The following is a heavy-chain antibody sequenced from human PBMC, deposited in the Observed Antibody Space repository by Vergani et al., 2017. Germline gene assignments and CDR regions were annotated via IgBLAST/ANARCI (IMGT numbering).Heavy chain of an antibody. CDR3: AKGAWGSYRRHIDY. CDR1: GFTFSSYG. V-gene: IGHV3-30*02. J-gene: IGHJ4*02. CDR2: IRYDGSNK. D-gene: IGHD3-16*02. Sequence: QVQLVESGGGVVQPGGSLRLSCAASGFTFSSYGMHWVRQAPGKGLEWVAFIRYDGSNKYYADSVKGRFTISRDNSKNTLYLQMNSLRAEDTAVYYCAKGAWGSYRRHIDYWGQGTLVTVSS.